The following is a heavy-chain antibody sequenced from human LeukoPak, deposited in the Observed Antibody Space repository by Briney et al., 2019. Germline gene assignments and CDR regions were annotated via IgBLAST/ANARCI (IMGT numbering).Heavy chain of an antibody. CDR1: GGSISSSSYY. CDR3: ARALMIVVVITRYNWLDP. Sequence: SETLSLTCTVSGGSISSSSYYWGWIRQPPGKGLEWIGSIYYSGSTYYNPSLKSRVTISVDTSKNQFSLKLSSVTAADTAVYYCARALMIVVVITRYNWLDPWGQGTLVTVSS. CDR2: IYYSGST. D-gene: IGHD3-22*01. V-gene: IGHV4-39*07. J-gene: IGHJ5*02.